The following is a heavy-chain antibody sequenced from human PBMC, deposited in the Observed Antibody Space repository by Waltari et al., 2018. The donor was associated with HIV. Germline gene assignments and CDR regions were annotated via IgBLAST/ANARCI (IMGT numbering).Heavy chain of an antibody. CDR1: GFTFSSYA. J-gene: IGHJ6*02. V-gene: IGHV3-23*01. CDR3: AKGCGSGYYYYGMDV. D-gene: IGHD2-21*01. Sequence: EVQLLESGGGLVQPGGSLRLPCAASGFTFSSYALSWVRQAPGKGREWLAAISGSGGSTDYAYSLNVRFNIARDKSKNTLYLQMNSLRAEDTAVYYCAKGCGSGYYYYGMDVWGQGTTVTVSS. CDR2: ISGSGGST.